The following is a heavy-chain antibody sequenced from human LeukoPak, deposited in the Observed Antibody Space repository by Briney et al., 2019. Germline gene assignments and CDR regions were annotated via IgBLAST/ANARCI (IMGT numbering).Heavy chain of an antibody. CDR1: GFTFSSYG. Sequence: PGRSLRLSCAASGFTFSSYGMHWVHQAPGKGLEWVAVIWYDGSNKYYADSVKGRFTISRDNSNNTLYLQMNSLRAEDTAVYYCARGRSRGVRFDYWGKGTLVTVSS. D-gene: IGHD3-10*01. CDR2: IWYDGSNK. V-gene: IGHV3-33*01. CDR3: ARGRSRGVRFDY. J-gene: IGHJ4*02.